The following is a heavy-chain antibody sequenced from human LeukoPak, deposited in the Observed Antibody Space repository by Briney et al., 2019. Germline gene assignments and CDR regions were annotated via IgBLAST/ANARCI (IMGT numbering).Heavy chain of an antibody. J-gene: IGHJ6*03. D-gene: IGHD1-26*01. CDR2: ISGSGGST. CDR1: GFTFSSYA. V-gene: IGHV3-23*01. Sequence: SGGSLRLSCAASGFTFSSYAMSWVRQAPGKGLEWVSAISGSGGSTYYADSVKGRFTISRDNSKNTLYLQMNSLRAEDTAVYYCAKEGERSGSYFYYYYYMDVWGKGTTVTVSS. CDR3: AKEGERSGSYFYYYYYMDV.